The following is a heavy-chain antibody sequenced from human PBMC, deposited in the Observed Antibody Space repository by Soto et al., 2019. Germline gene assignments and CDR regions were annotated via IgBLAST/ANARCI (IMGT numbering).Heavy chain of an antibody. CDR3: ARDSYHFWSGYPTFDY. CDR2: IYTSGST. J-gene: IGHJ4*02. V-gene: IGHV4-4*07. Sequence: PSETLSLTCTVSGGSISSYYWSWIRQPAGKGLEWIGRIYTSGSTNYNPSLKSRVTMSVDTSKNQFSLKLSSVTAADTAVYYCARDSYHFWSGYPTFDYWGQGTLVTVSS. D-gene: IGHD3-3*01. CDR1: GGSISSYY.